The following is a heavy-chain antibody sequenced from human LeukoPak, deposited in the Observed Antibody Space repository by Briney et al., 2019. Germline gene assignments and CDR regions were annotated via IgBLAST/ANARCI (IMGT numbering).Heavy chain of an antibody. J-gene: IGHJ3*02. CDR1: GFTFSSYG. CDR2: IRYDGSNK. V-gene: IGHV3-30*02. Sequence: GGSLRLSCAASGFTFSSYGMHWVRQAPGKGLEWVAFIRYDGSNKYHADSVKGRFTISRDNAKNSLYLQMNSLRAEDTAVYYCARVRIGAFDIWGQGTMVTVSS. CDR3: ARVRIGAFDI. D-gene: IGHD2/OR15-2a*01.